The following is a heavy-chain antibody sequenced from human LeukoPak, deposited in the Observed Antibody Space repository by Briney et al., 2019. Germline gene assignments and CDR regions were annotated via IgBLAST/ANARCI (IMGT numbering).Heavy chain of an antibody. D-gene: IGHD4-23*01. J-gene: IGHJ4*02. Sequence: SETLSLTCTVSGGSISSSSYYWGWIRQPPGKGLEWIGSIYYSGSTYYNPSLKSRVTISVDTSKNQFSLKLSSVTAADTAVYYCARGDYGGNSLSPPGIDYWGQGTLVTVSS. V-gene: IGHV4-39*01. CDR1: GGSISSSSYY. CDR3: ARGDYGGNSLSPPGIDY. CDR2: IYYSGST.